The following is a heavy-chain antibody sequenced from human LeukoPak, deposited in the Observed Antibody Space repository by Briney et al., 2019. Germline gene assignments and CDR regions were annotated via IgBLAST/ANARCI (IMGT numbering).Heavy chain of an antibody. CDR1: GGTISSGDYY. J-gene: IGHJ4*02. CDR3: ASAGVLLTIFYY. V-gene: IGHV4-30-4*01. CDR2: IYYSGST. Sequence: SETLSLTCTVSGGTISSGDYYWSWIRQPPGKGLEWIGYIYYSGSTYYNPSLKSRVTISVDTSKNQFSLKLSSVTAADTAVYYCASAGVLLTIFYYWGQGTLVTVSS. D-gene: IGHD3-3*01.